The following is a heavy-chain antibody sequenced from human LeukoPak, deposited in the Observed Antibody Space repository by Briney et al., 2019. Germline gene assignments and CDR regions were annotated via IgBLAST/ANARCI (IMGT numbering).Heavy chain of an antibody. D-gene: IGHD4-17*01. J-gene: IGHJ4*02. CDR2: IYYSGST. CDR3: ARRPGGDYGDLYYFDY. Sequence: SQTLSLTCTVSGGSISSGGYYWSWIRQHPGKGLEWIGYIYYSGSTYYNPSLKSRVTISVDTSENQFSLKLSSVTAADTAVYYCARRPGGDYGDLYYFDYWGQGTLVTVSS. V-gene: IGHV4-31*03. CDR1: GGSISSGGYY.